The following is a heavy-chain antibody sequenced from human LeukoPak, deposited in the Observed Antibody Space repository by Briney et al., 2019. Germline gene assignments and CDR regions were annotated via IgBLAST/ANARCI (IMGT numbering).Heavy chain of an antibody. D-gene: IGHD1-7*01. CDR3: ARTKEYNWNYRYYFDF. CDR2: IYHSGST. Sequence: SGTLSLTCAVSGGSISSSNWWSWVRQPPGKGLEWIGEIYHSGSTNYNPSLKSRVTVSVDTSKNQFSLKLSSVTAADTAVYYCARTKEYNWNYRYYFDFWGQGTLVTVSS. J-gene: IGHJ4*02. V-gene: IGHV4-4*02. CDR1: GGSISSSNW.